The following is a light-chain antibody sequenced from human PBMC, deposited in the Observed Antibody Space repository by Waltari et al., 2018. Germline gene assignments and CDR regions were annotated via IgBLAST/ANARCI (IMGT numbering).Light chain of an antibody. CDR2: EVS. CDR1: SSDVGGYNY. Sequence: QSALTQPASVSGSPGQSITISCTGTSSDVGGYNYVSWYQQHPGKAPKLMIYEVSNRPSGVSNRFSGSKSGNTASRTIAELQAEDEADYYCSSYTSSSTVVFGGGTKLTVL. V-gene: IGLV2-14*01. CDR3: SSYTSSSTVV. J-gene: IGLJ2*01.